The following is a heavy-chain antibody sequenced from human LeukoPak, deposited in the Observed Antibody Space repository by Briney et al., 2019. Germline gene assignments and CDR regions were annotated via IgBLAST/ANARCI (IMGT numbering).Heavy chain of an antibody. Sequence: GPLRLSCAASGFTFSNFAMSWVRQAPRKALHWIGEINHSRSTNYNPSLKSRVTISVETSKNQFSLKLSSVTAADTAVYYCARGPSRYCSSTSCYRFDYWGQGTLVTVSS. CDR2: INHSRST. J-gene: IGHJ4*02. V-gene: IGHV4-34*01. CDR1: GFTFSNFA. CDR3: ARGPSRYCSSTSCYRFDY. D-gene: IGHD2-2*02.